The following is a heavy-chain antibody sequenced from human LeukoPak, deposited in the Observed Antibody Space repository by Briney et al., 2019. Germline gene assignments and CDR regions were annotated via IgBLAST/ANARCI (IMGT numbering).Heavy chain of an antibody. CDR3: ARPAYPTYYATLTGLNWFDP. J-gene: IGHJ5*02. CDR1: GGSFSGFY. CDR2: VSHRGSS. Sequence: PSETLSLTCAVYGGSFSGFYWSWIRQPPGKGLEWIGQVSHRGSSNYNPSLRSRVTVSVDTSTNPVFINLTSVPAADPATYYCARPAYPTYYATLTGLNWFDPWGQGTLVTVSS. D-gene: IGHD3-9*01. V-gene: IGHV4-34*01.